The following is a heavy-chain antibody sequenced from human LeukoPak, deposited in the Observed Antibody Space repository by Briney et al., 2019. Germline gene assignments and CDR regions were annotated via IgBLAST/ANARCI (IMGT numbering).Heavy chain of an antibody. CDR1: GGTFSSYA. CDR3: ARADYSSSSGGYMDV. Sequence: GSSVKVSCKASGGTFSSYAISWVRQAPGQGLEWMGGIIPIFGTANYAQKFQGRVTIATDESTSTAYMELSSLRSEDTAVYYCARADYSSSSGGYMDVWGKGTTVTVSS. D-gene: IGHD6-6*01. V-gene: IGHV1-69*05. CDR2: IIPIFGTA. J-gene: IGHJ6*03.